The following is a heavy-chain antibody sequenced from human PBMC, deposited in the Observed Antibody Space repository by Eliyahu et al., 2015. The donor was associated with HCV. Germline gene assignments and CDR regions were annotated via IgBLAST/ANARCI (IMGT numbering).Heavy chain of an antibody. Sequence: QVQLVESGGGVVQPGRSLXLSCAASGIXFRXYGMHWVRQAPGKGLGWVAVISYDGSKKYYADSVKGRFTISRDNSKKTLYLQMNSLRAEDTAVYYCAKAGTGDPRYWYFDLWGRGTLVTVSS. V-gene: IGHV3-30*18. CDR2: ISYDGSKK. D-gene: IGHD7-27*01. J-gene: IGHJ2*01. CDR3: AKAGTGDPRYWYFDL. CDR1: GIXFRXYG.